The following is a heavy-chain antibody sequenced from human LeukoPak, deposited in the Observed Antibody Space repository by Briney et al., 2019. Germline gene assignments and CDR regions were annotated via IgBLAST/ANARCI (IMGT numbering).Heavy chain of an antibody. D-gene: IGHD6-19*01. CDR3: AKSSGWNYYYYYMDV. Sequence: GGSLRLSCAASGFTFSNHGMNWVRQAPGEGMEWVSSISSSSTYIYYAESMKGRFTISRNNAKNTLYLQMNSLRAEDTAVYYCAKSSGWNYYYYYMDVWGKGTTVIASS. J-gene: IGHJ6*03. CDR2: ISSSSTYI. CDR1: GFTFSNHG. V-gene: IGHV3-21*01.